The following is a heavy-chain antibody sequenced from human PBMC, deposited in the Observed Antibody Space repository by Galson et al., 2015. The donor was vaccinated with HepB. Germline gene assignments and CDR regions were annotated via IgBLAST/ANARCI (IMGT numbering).Heavy chain of an antibody. V-gene: IGHV1-18*01. CDR3: ARSTVTTSSDWFDP. Sequence: SVKVSCKASGYIFTRYGISWVRRAPGQGLEWMGWISGDNGKTKYAQNLQGRVTMTTDASTSTAYMELRSLKSDDTAIYYCARSTVTTSSDWFDPWGQGTLVTVSS. CDR2: ISGDNGKT. CDR1: GYIFTRYG. J-gene: IGHJ5*02. D-gene: IGHD4-11*01.